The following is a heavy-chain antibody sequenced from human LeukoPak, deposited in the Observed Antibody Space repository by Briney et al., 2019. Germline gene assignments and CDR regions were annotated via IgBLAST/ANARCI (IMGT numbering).Heavy chain of an antibody. CDR2: IYSGGST. CDR1: GFTVSSNH. CDR3: ARGPAGYN. J-gene: IGHJ4*02. V-gene: IGHV3-53*01. D-gene: IGHD1-1*01. Sequence: PGGSLRLSRAASGFTVSSNHMSWVRQAPGKGLEWVSVIYSGGSTDYADSVKGRFTISRDILKNTLYLQMNSLRAEDTAVYYCARGPAGYNWGQGTLVTVSS.